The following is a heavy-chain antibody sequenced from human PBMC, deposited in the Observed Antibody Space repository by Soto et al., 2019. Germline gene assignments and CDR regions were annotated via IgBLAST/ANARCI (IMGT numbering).Heavy chain of an antibody. CDR2: FESGGSI. Sequence: EVQLVETGGGLIQPGGSLRLSCAASGFSVGTNYMSWVRQAPGKGLDWVSVFESGGSIYYADSVKGRFIISRDYAKNTVDLQMNSLRVEDTAVYYCARAGVTPHFFDYWGQGTLVTVSS. J-gene: IGHJ4*02. D-gene: IGHD3-3*02. V-gene: IGHV3-53*02. CDR3: ARAGVTPHFFDY. CDR1: GFSVGTNY.